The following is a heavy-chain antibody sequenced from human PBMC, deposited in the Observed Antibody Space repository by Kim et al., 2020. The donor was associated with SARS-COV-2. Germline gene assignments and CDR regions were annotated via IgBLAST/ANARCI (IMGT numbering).Heavy chain of an antibody. CDR1: GDSVSSNSAA. D-gene: IGHD6-19*01. CDR2: TYYRSKWYN. V-gene: IGHV6-1*01. CDR3: ARSPDSSGYLLHYWYFDL. Sequence: SQTLSLTCAISGDSVSSNSAAWNWIRQSPSRGLEWLGRTYYRSKWYNDYAVSVKSRITINPDTSKNQFSLQLNSVTPEDTAVYYCARSPDSSGYLLHYWYFDLWGRGTLVTVSS. J-gene: IGHJ2*01.